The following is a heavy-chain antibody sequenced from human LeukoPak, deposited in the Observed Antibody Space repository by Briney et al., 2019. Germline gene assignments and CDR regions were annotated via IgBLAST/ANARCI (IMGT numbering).Heavy chain of an antibody. CDR2: IYYSGST. CDR3: ARDSSGYYGAFDI. D-gene: IGHD3-22*01. J-gene: IGHJ3*02. Sequence: SQTLSLTCTVSGGSISSGGYYWSWIRQHPGKGLEWIGYIYYSGSTYYNPSLKSRVTISVDTSKNQFSLKLSSVTAADTAVYCCARDSSGYYGAFDIWGQGTMVTVSS. CDR1: GGSISSGGYY. V-gene: IGHV4-31*03.